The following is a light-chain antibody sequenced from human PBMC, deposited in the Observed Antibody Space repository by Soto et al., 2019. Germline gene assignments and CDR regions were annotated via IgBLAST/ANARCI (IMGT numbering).Light chain of an antibody. Sequence: EVVLTLSLVTLPLSPGERATVCCRASQSVSSNLAWYQQKPGQAPRLLIYGASSRATGIPDRFSGSGSGTDFTLTISRLEPEDYAVYYCQQYGSSPRTFGGGTKVDI. J-gene: IGKJ4*01. CDR3: QQYGSSPRT. CDR2: GAS. CDR1: QSVSSN. V-gene: IGKV3-20*01.